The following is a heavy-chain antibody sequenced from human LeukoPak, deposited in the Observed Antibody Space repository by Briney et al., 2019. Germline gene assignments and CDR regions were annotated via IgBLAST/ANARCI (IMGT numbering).Heavy chain of an antibody. CDR3: TTLGYHLDS. V-gene: IGHV3-48*03. CDR2: IAGSDTTT. Sequence: GGSLRLSCLASGFAFSAYEMNWVRQAPGKGLEWVSYIAGSDTTTYYADSVKGRFTIFRDNAKNSPYLQMNSLRAEDTALYYCTTLGYHLDSWGQGTLVTVSS. J-gene: IGHJ4*02. CDR1: GFAFSAYE. D-gene: IGHD5-12*01.